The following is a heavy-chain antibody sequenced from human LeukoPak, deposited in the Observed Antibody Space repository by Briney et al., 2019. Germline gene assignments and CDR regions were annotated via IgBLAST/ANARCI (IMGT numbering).Heavy chain of an antibody. CDR1: GYTFSSYG. J-gene: IGHJ4*02. CDR3: ATDSFRSVATPYYFDY. CDR2: ISAYNGNT. V-gene: IGHV1-18*01. Sequence: ASVKVSCKASGYTFSSYGISWVRQAPGQGLEWMGWISAYNGNTNYAQKLQGRVTMTEDTSTDTAYMELSSLRSEDTAVYYCATDSFRSVATPYYFDYWGQGTLVTVSS. D-gene: IGHD5-12*01.